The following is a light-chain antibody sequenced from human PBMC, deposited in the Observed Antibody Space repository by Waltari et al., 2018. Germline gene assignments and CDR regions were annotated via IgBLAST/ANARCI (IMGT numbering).Light chain of an antibody. CDR3: CSYAGSGTTWV. CDR1: SIYVGSYNL. J-gene: IGLJ3*02. CDR2: EDN. Sequence: QSALTQPASVSGSPGQSTTISCTGASIYVGSYNLVSWYQQHPDKAPKLMIYEDNKRPSGVSTRFSGSKSGNTASLTISGLQAEDEADYYCCSYAGSGTTWVFGGGTKLTVL. V-gene: IGLV2-23*01.